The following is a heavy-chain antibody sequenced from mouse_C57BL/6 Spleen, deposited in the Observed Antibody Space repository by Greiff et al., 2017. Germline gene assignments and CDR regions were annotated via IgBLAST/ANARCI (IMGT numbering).Heavy chain of an antibody. Sequence: QVQLQQPGAELVMPGASVKLSCKASGYTFPSYWMHWVKQRPGQGLEWIGEIDPSDSYTNYNQKFKGKSTLTVDKSSSTAYMQLSSLTSEDSAVYYCARSNWDREYYFDDWGQGTTLTVSS. V-gene: IGHV1-69*01. CDR1: GYTFPSYW. CDR2: IDPSDSYT. J-gene: IGHJ2*01. D-gene: IGHD4-1*01. CDR3: ARSNWDREYYFDD.